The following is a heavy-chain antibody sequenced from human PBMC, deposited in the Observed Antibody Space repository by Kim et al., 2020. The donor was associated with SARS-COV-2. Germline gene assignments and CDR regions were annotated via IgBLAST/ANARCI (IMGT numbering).Heavy chain of an antibody. CDR2: IYYSGST. CDR3: AREEIHSGYDRNNWFDP. D-gene: IGHD5-12*01. V-gene: IGHV4-31*03. CDR1: GGSISSGGYY. Sequence: SETLSLTCTVSGGSISSGGYYWSWIRQHPGKGLEWIGYIYYSGSTYYNPSLKSRVTISVDTSKNQFSLKLSSVTAADTAVYYCAREEIHSGYDRNNWFDPWGQGTLVTVSS. J-gene: IGHJ5*02.